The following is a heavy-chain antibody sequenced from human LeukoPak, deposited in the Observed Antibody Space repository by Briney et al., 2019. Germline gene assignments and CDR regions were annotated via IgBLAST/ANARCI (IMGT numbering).Heavy chain of an antibody. CDR1: GFIFSSYA. CDR3: AKDRGSSHFDY. D-gene: IGHD1-26*01. J-gene: IGHJ4*02. CDR2: ISGSGGST. V-gene: IGHV3-23*01. Sequence: GSLRLSCAASGFIFSSYAMSWVRQAPGKGLEWVSTISGSGGSTYYADSVKGRFTISRDNSKNTVYLQMNSLRAEDTAVYYCAKDRGSSHFDYWGQGTLVTVSS.